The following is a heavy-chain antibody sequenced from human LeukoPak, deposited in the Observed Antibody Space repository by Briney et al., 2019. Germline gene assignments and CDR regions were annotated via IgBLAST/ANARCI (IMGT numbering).Heavy chain of an antibody. CDR2: ISSSSSYI. J-gene: IGHJ4*02. V-gene: IGHV3-21*01. Sequence: GGCLRLSCAASGFTFSRYSMNWVSQAPGKGLEWVSSISSSSSYIYYADSARGRFTISRDNAKNALYLQMNSQRAEDTAVYYCERESLYLYFDYWGQGTLVTVSS. CDR1: GFTFSRYS. D-gene: IGHD2-2*02. CDR3: ERESLYLYFDY.